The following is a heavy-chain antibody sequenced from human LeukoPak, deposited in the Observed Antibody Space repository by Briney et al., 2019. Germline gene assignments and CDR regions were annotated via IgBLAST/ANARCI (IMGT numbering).Heavy chain of an antibody. V-gene: IGHV4-39*07. CDR2: IYYNGST. D-gene: IGHD3-10*01. J-gene: IGHJ6*03. Sequence: SETLSLTCKVSGGSISSSSYYWGWIRQPPGKGLEWIGSIYYNGSTYYHPSLKSRGTISVDTSKNQFSLNLSSVTAADTAVYYCAGVTGSYYFYYYMDVWGKGTTVTVSS. CDR3: AGVTGSYYFYYYMDV. CDR1: GGSISSSSYY.